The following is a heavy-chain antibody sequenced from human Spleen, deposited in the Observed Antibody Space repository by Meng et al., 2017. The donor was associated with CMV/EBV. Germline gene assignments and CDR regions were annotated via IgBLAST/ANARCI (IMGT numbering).Heavy chain of an antibody. CDR1: GFTFSSYW. Sequence: GESLKISCVASGFTFSSYWMHWVRQAPGKGLEYVSAISSNGGSTYYADSVKGRFTISRDNSKNTLYLQMNSLRAEDTAVYYCAREGQGYYYYYYGMDVWGQGTTVTVSS. CDR2: ISSNGGST. J-gene: IGHJ6*02. V-gene: IGHV3-64*02. CDR3: AREGQGYYYYYYGMDV.